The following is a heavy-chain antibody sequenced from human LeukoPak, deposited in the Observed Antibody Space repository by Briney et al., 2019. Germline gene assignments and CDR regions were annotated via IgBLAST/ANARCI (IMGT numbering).Heavy chain of an antibody. J-gene: IGHJ4*02. D-gene: IGHD3-10*01. CDR2: IKPDGSEK. CDR3: ARVSTHSGTMFYFDY. V-gene: IGHV3-7*01. CDR1: GFTFRSYW. Sequence: GGSLRLSCAASGFTFRSYWMSWVRQAPGKGLEWVANIKPDGSEKYYVDSVKGRFTISRDNAKNSLYLQVNSLRAEDTAVYYCARVSTHSGTMFYFDYWGQGTLVTVSS.